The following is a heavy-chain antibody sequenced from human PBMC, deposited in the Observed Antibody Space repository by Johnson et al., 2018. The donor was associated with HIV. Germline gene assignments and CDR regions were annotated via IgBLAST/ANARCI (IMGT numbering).Heavy chain of an antibody. CDR3: ARATYYYATSGYLTRPRAFDV. V-gene: IGHV3-20*04. Sequence: VQLVESGGGVARLGGSLRLSCEASGFTFDEYDMSWVRQGPGKGLEWVSGINWNGGTPGYADSVKGRFTISRDNAKNSLYLEMNSLRVEDTALYYCARATYYYATSGYLTRPRAFDVWGLGTMGTVSS. CDR2: INWNGGTP. CDR1: GFTFDEYD. J-gene: IGHJ3*01. D-gene: IGHD3-10*01.